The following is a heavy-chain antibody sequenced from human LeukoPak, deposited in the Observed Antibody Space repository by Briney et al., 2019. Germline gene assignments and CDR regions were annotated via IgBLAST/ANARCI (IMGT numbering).Heavy chain of an antibody. J-gene: IGHJ4*02. Sequence: ASVKVSCKASGYTFTGYYMHWVRQAPGQGLEWMGWINPNSGGTNYEQKFQGRVTMTRDTSISTAYMVLSRLRSDDTAVCYCAKPRYSSSWTDFDYWGQGTLVTVSS. CDR2: INPNSGGT. CDR1: GYTFTGYY. CDR3: AKPRYSSSWTDFDY. D-gene: IGHD6-13*01. V-gene: IGHV1-2*02.